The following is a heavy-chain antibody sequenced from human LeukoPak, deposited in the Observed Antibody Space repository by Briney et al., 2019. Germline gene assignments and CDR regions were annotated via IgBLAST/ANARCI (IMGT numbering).Heavy chain of an antibody. CDR1: GGSISSGDYY. V-gene: IGHV4-30-4*08. Sequence: SETLSLTCTVSGGSISSGDYYWSWIRQPPGKGLEWIGYIYYSGSTYYNPSLKSRVTISVDTSKNQFSLKLSSVTAADTAVYYCARDRHSYGHYYFYYMDVWGKGTTVTVSS. CDR2: IYYSGST. CDR3: ARDRHSYGHYYFYYMDV. J-gene: IGHJ6*03. D-gene: IGHD5-18*01.